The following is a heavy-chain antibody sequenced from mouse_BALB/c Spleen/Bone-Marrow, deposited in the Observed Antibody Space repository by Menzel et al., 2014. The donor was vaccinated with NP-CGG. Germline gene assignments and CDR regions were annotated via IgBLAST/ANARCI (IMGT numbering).Heavy chain of an antibody. V-gene: IGHV1-14*01. CDR2: INPYNDGT. J-gene: IGHJ4*01. Sequence: EVQVVESGPDLVKPGASVKMSCKASGYTFTNYVIHWVKQKPGQGLEWIGYINPYNDGTIYNEKFKGKATLTSDKSSSTAYMDLSSLTSEDSAVYYCAKEEDDNGGYYALDYWGQGTSVTVSS. D-gene: IGHD2-4*01. CDR1: GYTFTNYV. CDR3: AKEEDDNGGYYALDY.